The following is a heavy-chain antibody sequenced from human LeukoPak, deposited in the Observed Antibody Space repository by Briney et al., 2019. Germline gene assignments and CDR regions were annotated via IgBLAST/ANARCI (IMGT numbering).Heavy chain of an antibody. J-gene: IGHJ2*01. CDR2: ISSSSSYI. Sequence: KSGGSLRLSCAASGFTLRSYAMSWVRQAPGKGLEWVSSISSSSSYIYYADSVKGRFAISRDNAKNSLYLQMNSLRAEDTAVYYCARFPWKADYDSSGYQLDFDLWGRGTLVTVSS. CDR3: ARFPWKADYDSSGYQLDFDL. CDR1: GFTLRSYA. V-gene: IGHV3-21*01. D-gene: IGHD3-22*01.